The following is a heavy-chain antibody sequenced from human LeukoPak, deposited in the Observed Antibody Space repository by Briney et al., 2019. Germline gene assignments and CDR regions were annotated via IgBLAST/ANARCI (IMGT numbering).Heavy chain of an antibody. D-gene: IGHD2-21*01. CDR1: GFTFSSYD. V-gene: IGHV3-13*01. CDR3: VRGLAGGLDP. CDR2: IGRAGDT. Sequence: GGSLRLSCAASGFTFSSYDMHWVRQPTGKGLEWVSGIGRAGDTNYLGSVKGRFTISRENAKNSLYLQMNSLRDGDTAVYYCVRGLAGGLDPWGQGTLVTVSS. J-gene: IGHJ5*02.